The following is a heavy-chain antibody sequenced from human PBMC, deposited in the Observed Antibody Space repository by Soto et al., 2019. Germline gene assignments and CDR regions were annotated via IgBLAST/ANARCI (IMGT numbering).Heavy chain of an antibody. CDR1: GYTVTSYG. Sequence: ASVKVSCKASGYTVTSYGINWVGPAPGQGLELVVCISAYNGNTNYAQKFQGRVTMTTDAPTSATYMELRSLRSDDTAVYFCASGVVSNSFDYWGQGTLVTVSS. V-gene: IGHV1-18*04. D-gene: IGHD3-3*01. J-gene: IGHJ4*02. CDR2: ISAYNGNT. CDR3: ASGVVSNSFDY.